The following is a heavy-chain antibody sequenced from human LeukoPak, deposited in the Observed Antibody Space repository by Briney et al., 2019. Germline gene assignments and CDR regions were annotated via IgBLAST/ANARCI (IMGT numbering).Heavy chain of an antibody. J-gene: IGHJ5*02. CDR2: TRNKANSCTT. V-gene: IGHV3-72*01. Sequence: GGSLRLSCAASGFTFSDHYMDWVRQAPGKGLEWVGRTRNKANSCTTEYAASVKGRFTISRDDSKNSLYLQMNSLKTEDTAVYYCARTAYDSSGYYGLVWFDPWGQGTLVTVSS. D-gene: IGHD3-22*01. CDR3: ARTAYDSSGYYGLVWFDP. CDR1: GFTFSDHY.